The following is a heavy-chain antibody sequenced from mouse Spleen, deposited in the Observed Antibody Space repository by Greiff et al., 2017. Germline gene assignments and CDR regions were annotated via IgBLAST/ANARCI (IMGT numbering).Heavy chain of an antibody. CDR1: GYAFSSYW. Sequence: VQLQESGAELVKPGASVKISCKASGYAFSSYWMNWVKQRPGKGLEWIGQIYPGDGDTNYNGKFKGKATLTADKSSSTAYMQMSSLTSEDSAVYFCAREYSNYGDAMDYWGQGTSVTVSS. CDR2: IYPGDGDT. J-gene: IGHJ4*01. CDR3: AREYSNYGDAMDY. V-gene: IGHV1-80*01. D-gene: IGHD2-5*01.